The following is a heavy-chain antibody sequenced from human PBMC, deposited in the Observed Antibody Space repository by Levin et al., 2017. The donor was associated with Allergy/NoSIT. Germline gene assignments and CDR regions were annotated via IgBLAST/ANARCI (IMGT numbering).Heavy chain of an antibody. CDR1: GYTSTSYG. Sequence: EASVKVSCKASGYTSTSYGISWVRQAPGQGLEWMGWISAYNGNTNYAQKLQGRVTMTTDTSTSTAYMELRSLRSDDTAVYYCARDKYYFDSGAYYYGDAFDIWGQGTMVTVSS. J-gene: IGHJ3*02. D-gene: IGHD3-22*01. CDR3: ARDKYYFDSGAYYYGDAFDI. V-gene: IGHV1-18*01. CDR2: ISAYNGNT.